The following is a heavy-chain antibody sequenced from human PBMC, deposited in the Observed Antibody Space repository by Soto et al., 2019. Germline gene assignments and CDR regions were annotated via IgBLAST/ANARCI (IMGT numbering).Heavy chain of an antibody. Sequence: QVQLVQSGAEVKKPGSSVKVSCNTSGGIFSSYAFSWVRQAPGQGLQWVGGIIPMLRSATYAQRFQGRVTITADEYTRTAYMELSSLRSEDTAVYYCARDNLGRGWYGVMDSWGQGTPIIVSS. CDR1: GGIFSSYA. CDR3: ARDNLGRGWYGVMDS. V-gene: IGHV1-69*01. CDR2: IIPMLRSA. D-gene: IGHD6-19*01. J-gene: IGHJ4*02.